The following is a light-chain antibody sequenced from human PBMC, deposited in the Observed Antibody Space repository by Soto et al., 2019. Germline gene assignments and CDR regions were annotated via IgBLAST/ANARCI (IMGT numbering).Light chain of an antibody. V-gene: IGLV2-14*01. J-gene: IGLJ1*01. Sequence: QPVLTQPASVSGSPGQSITISCTGTSSDVGGYNYVSWYQQHPGKAPKLMIYDVSNRPSGVSNRFSGSKSGNTASLTISGLQAEDEAEYYCSSYTSSSTLYVFGTGTKLTVL. CDR1: SSDVGGYNY. CDR2: DVS. CDR3: SSYTSSSTLYV.